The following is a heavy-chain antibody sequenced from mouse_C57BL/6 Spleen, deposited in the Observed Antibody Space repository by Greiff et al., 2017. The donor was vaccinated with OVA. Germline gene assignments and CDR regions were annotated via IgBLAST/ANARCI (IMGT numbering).Heavy chain of an antibody. J-gene: IGHJ4*01. D-gene: IGHD1-1*01. CDR2: INPNNGGT. V-gene: IGHV1-18*01. Sequence: EVQLQQSGPELVKPGASVKIPCKASGYTFTDYNMDWVKQSHGKSLEWIGDINPNNGGTIYNQKFKGKATLTVDKSSSTAYMELRSLTSEDTAVYYCARQGYYGSLYAMDYWGQGTSVTVSS. CDR3: ARQGYYGSLYAMDY. CDR1: GYTFTDYN.